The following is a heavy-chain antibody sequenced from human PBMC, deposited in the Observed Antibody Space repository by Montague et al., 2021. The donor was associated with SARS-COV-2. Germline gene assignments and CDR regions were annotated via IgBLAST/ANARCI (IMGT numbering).Heavy chain of an antibody. CDR2: IYYSGGI. V-gene: IGHV4-59*11. J-gene: IGHJ5*02. Sequence: SETLSLTCTVSGGSMSDHYWAWIRQPPGKGLEWLADIYYSGGINSNASLMSRVTMSVDTSKNQFSLKLTTVTAADTAVYYCARAVSVRRAVNWFDPWGQGTLVTVSS. D-gene: IGHD3-10*01. CDR3: ARAVSVRRAVNWFDP. CDR1: GGSMSDHY.